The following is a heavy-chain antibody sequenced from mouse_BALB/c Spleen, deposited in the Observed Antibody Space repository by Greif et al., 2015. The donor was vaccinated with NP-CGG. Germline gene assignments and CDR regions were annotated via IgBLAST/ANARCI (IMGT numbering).Heavy chain of an antibody. CDR1: GFNIKDYY. CDR3: ARDYYGSSFYAMDY. D-gene: IGHD1-1*01. J-gene: IGHJ4*01. Sequence: EVKLVESGAELVRPGALVKLSCKASGFNIKDYYMHWVKQRPEQGLEWIGWIDPENGNTIYDPKFQGKASITADTSSNTAYLQLSSLTSEDTAVYYCARDYYGSSFYAMDYCGQGTSVTVSS. V-gene: IGHV14-1*02. CDR2: IDPENGNT.